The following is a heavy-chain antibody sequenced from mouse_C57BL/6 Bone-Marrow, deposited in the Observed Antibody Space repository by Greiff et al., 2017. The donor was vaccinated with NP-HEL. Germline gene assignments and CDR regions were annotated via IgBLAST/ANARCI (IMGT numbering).Heavy chain of an antibody. CDR3: AYGSSFAY. V-gene: IGHV1-82*01. J-gene: IGHJ2*01. CDR2: IYPGDGDT. D-gene: IGHD1-1*01. Sequence: QVQLKQSGPELVKPGASVKISCKASGYAFSSSWMNWVKQRPGKGLEWIGRIYPGDGDTNYNGKFTGKATLTADKSSSTAYMQLISLTSEDSAVYFCAYGSSFAYWGQGTTLTVSA. CDR1: GYAFSSSW.